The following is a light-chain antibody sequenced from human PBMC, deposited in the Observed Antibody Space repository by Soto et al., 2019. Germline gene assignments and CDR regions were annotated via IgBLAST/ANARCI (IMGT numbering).Light chain of an antibody. Sequence: EIVLTQSPATLSLSPGERATLSCRASQSVSSYLAWYQQKPGQAPRLLIYDASNRATGIPARFSGSGSGTDFTLTISSLEPEDFAVYYCQQRSNWPPLAFCGGTKVEI. CDR2: DAS. V-gene: IGKV3-11*01. CDR1: QSVSSY. J-gene: IGKJ4*01. CDR3: QQRSNWPPLA.